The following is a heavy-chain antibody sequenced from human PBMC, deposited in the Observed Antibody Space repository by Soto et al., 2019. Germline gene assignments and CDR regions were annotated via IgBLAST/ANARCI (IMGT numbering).Heavy chain of an antibody. V-gene: IGHV1-69*12. CDR3: GVFGSGNYYYGMDV. CDR1: GGTFSSYA. CDR2: IIPIFGTA. Sequence: QVQLVQSGAEVKKPGSSVKVSCKASGGTFSSYAISWVRQAPGQGLEWMGGIIPIFGTANYAQKFQGRVTITADESTRTAYLELSSLRSEDTAVYYCGVFGSGNYYYGMDVWGQGTTVTVSS. J-gene: IGHJ6*02. D-gene: IGHD6-6*01.